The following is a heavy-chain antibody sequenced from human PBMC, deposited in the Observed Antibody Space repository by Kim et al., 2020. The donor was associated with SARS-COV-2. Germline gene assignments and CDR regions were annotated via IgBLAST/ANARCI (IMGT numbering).Heavy chain of an antibody. V-gene: IGHV3-7*01. CDR3: ARDADYGEVDY. CDR1: GFTFSSYW. CDR2: IKQDGSEK. D-gene: IGHD4-17*01. J-gene: IGHJ4*02. Sequence: GGSLRLSCAASGFTFSSYWMTWVRQAPGKGLEWVANIKQDGSEKYYVDSVKGRFTISRDNAKNSLYLQMNSLRAEDTAVYYCARDADYGEVDYWGQGTLVTVSS.